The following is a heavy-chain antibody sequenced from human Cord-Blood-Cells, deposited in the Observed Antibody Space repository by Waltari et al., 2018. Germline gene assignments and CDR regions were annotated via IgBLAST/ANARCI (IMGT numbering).Heavy chain of an antibody. Sequence: EVQLVESGGGLVKPGGSLRLSCAASGFTFSNAWMSWVRQAPGKGLEWVGRIKSKTDGGTTDYAAPVKGRFTISRDDSKNTLYLQMNSLKTEDTAVYYCTTDPTRAYQLELFIWFDPWGQGTLVTVSS. CDR1: GFTFSNAW. CDR3: TTDPTRAYQLELFIWFDP. J-gene: IGHJ5*02. CDR2: IKSKTDGGTT. V-gene: IGHV3-15*01. D-gene: IGHD2-2*01.